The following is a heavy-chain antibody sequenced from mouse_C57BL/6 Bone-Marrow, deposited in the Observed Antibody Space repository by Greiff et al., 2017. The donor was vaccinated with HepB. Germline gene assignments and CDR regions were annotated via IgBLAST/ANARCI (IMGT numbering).Heavy chain of an antibody. CDR1: GFTFSDYG. CDR2: ISSGSSTI. D-gene: IGHD1-1*01. V-gene: IGHV5-17*01. Sequence: QVVESGGGLVKPGGSLKLSCAASGFTFSDYGMHWVRQAPEKGLEWVAYISSGSSTIYYADTVKGRFTISRDNAKNTLFLQMTSLRSEDTARYYCAIYYGSSLYAVDYWGEGASVTVSS. J-gene: IGHJ4*01. CDR3: AIYYGSSLYAVDY.